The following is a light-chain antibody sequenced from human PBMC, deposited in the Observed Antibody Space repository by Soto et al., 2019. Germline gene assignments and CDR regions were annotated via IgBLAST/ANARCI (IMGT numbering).Light chain of an antibody. J-gene: IGLJ1*01. V-gene: IGLV2-18*01. CDR2: EVS. CDR3: NLYTSSNTYV. CDR1: SSDVGDYNH. Sequence: QSALTQPPSVSGSPGQSVTISCTGTSSDVGDYNHVSWYQQSPGTVPKLIIYEVSSRPSGVPDRFSGSKSGNTASLTISGLQAEDEADYYCNLYTSSNTYVFGTGTKGTVL.